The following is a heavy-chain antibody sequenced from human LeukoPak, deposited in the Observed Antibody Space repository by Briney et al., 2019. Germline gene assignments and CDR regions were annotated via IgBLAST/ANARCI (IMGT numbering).Heavy chain of an antibody. D-gene: IGHD3-10*01. CDR1: EFTFSNYG. J-gene: IGHJ4*02. V-gene: IGHV3-30*02. Sequence: PGGSLRLSCAASEFTFSNYGIHWVRQAPGKGLEWVSFIRFDGTKKYYADSVKGRFTISRDNSKNTLYLQMNSLRAEDTAVYYCARYYGSGNYWGQGTLVTVSS. CDR2: IRFDGTKK. CDR3: ARYYGSGNY.